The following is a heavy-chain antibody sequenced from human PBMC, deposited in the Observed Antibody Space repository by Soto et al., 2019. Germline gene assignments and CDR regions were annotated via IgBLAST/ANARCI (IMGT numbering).Heavy chain of an antibody. Sequence: XESLKISCKGSGYSFTGYWISWVRQMPGKGLEWMGRIDPSDSYTNYSPSFQGHVTISADKSISTAYLQWSSLKASDTAMYYCAIHPGEQLVPDYYYYGMDVWGQGTTVTVSS. V-gene: IGHV5-10-1*01. J-gene: IGHJ6*02. CDR2: IDPSDSYT. D-gene: IGHD6-6*01. CDR1: GYSFTGYW. CDR3: AIHPGEQLVPDYYYYGMDV.